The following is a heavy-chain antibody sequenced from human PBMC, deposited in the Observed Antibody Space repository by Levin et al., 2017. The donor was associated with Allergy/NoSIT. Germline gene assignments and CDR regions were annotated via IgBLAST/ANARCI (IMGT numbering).Heavy chain of an antibody. CDR2: ISSSSIYM. J-gene: IGHJ4*02. Sequence: GGSLRLSCAASGFTFSSYNMNWVRQAPGKGLEWVSSISSSSIYMYYADSVKGRFTISRDNAKNSLYLQMNSLRAEDTAVYYCARGTSTNGLSYWGQGTLVTVAS. CDR1: GFTFSSYN. V-gene: IGHV3-21*01. D-gene: IGHD1-1*01. CDR3: ARGTSTNGLSY.